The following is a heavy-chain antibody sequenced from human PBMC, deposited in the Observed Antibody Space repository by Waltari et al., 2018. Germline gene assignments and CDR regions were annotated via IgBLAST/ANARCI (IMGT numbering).Heavy chain of an antibody. V-gene: IGHV3-33*01. CDR2: IWYDGSNK. CDR3: ARAQAAAAGIVYGMDV. D-gene: IGHD6-13*01. CDR1: GFTFSSYG. Sequence: QVQLVESGGGVVQPGRSLRLSCAASGFTFSSYGMHWVRQAPGKGLGWVAVIWYDGSNKNYADSVKGRFTISRDNSKNTLYLQMNSLRAEDTAVYYCARAQAAAAGIVYGMDVWGQGTTVTVSS. J-gene: IGHJ6*02.